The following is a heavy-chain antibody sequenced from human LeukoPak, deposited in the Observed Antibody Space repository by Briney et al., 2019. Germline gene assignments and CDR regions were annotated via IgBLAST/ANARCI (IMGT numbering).Heavy chain of an antibody. J-gene: IGHJ4*02. Sequence: GGSLRLSCAASGFTFSSYAMSWVRQAPGKGLEWVSAISKTGSTYYADSVKARFTISRDNSKNTLYLQMNSLTAEDTAVYYCAKGNLRGPPPNIDFWGQGTLVTLSS. CDR2: ISKTGST. CDR3: AKGNLRGPPPNIDF. D-gene: IGHD5/OR15-5a*01. V-gene: IGHV3-23*01. CDR1: GFTFSSYA.